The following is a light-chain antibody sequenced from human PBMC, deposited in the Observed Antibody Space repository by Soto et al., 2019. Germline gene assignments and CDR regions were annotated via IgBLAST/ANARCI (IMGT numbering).Light chain of an antibody. CDR1: SSNIGAGYD. Sequence: QSVLTQPPSVSGAPGQRVTISCTGSSSNIGAGYDVHWYQQLPGTAPKLLIYGNNNRPSGVPDRFSGSKSGTSASLAIIGLQADDEVDYFCQSYDTTLSESPVVFGGGTKLTVL. CDR3: QSYDTTLSESPVV. CDR2: GNN. J-gene: IGLJ2*01. V-gene: IGLV1-40*01.